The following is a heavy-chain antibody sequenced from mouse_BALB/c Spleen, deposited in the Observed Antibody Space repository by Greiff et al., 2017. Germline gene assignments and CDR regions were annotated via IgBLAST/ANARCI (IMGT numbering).Heavy chain of an antibody. D-gene: IGHD2-1*01. CDR3: TRRNYGNYWFAY. V-gene: IGHV6-6*02. CDR1: VFTFSNYW. J-gene: IGHJ3*01. Sequence: EVKLVESGGGLVQPGGSMKLSCVASVFTFSNYWMNWVRQSPEKGLEWVAEIRLKSNNYATHYAESVKGRFTISRDDSKSSVYLQMNNLRAEDTGIYYCTRRNYGNYWFAYWGQGTLVTVSA. CDR2: IRLKSNNYAT.